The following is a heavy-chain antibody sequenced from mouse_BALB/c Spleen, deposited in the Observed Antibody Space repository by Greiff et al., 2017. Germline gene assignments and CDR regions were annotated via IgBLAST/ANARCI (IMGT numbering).Heavy chain of an antibody. CDR3: ARDRPWFAY. Sequence: EVKLEESGGGLVQPGGSLKLSCAASGFTFSSYGMSWVRQTPDKRLELVATINSNGGSTYYPDSVKGRFTISRDNAKNTLYLQMSSLKSEDTAMYYCARDRPWFAYWGQGTLVTVSA. J-gene: IGHJ3*01. V-gene: IGHV5-6-3*01. CDR1: GFTFSSYG. CDR2: INSNGGST.